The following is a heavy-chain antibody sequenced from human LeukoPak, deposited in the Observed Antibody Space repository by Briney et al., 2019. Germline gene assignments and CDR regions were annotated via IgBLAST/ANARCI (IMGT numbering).Heavy chain of an antibody. J-gene: IGHJ4*02. CDR2: IYTSGST. Sequence: SETLSLTCTVSGGSISSYYWSWIRQPAGKGLEWIGRIYTSGSTNYNPSLKSRVTMSVDTSKNQFSLKLSSVTAADTAVYYCARAPLVLGASIVGFYFDYWGQGTLVTVSS. V-gene: IGHV4-4*07. CDR1: GGSISSYY. D-gene: IGHD2-15*01. CDR3: ARAPLVLGASIVGFYFDY.